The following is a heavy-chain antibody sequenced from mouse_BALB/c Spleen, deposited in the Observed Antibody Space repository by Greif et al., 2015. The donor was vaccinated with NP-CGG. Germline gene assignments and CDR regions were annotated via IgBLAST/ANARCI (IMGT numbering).Heavy chain of an antibody. V-gene: IGHV14-3*02. CDR3: APLGSSYYYAMDY. D-gene: IGHD1-1*01. Sequence: VQLQQSGAELVKPGASVKLSCTASGFNIKDTYMHWVKQRPEQGLEWIGRIDPANGNTKYDPKFQGKATITADTSSNTAYLQLSSLTSEDTAVYYCAPLGSSYYYAMDYWGQGTSVTVSS. CDR1: GFNIKDTY. J-gene: IGHJ4*01. CDR2: IDPANGNT.